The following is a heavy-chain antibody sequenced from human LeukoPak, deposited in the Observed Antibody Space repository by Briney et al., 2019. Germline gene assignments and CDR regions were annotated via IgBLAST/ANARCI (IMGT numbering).Heavy chain of an antibody. D-gene: IGHD3-3*01. V-gene: IGHV3-64D*06. CDR2: ISSNGDST. J-gene: IGHJ4*02. CDR1: GFTFSSYI. CDR3: VRHITPYYFDY. Sequence: PGGSLRLSCSGSGFTFSSYIMHWVRQAPGKGLEYVSAISSNGDSTYYADSVKGRFTISRDNSKNTLYLQMNSLRPDDTAVYYCVRHITPYYFDYWGLGTLVTVSS.